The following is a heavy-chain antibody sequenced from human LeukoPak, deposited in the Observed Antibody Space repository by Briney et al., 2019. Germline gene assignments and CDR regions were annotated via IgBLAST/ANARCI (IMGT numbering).Heavy chain of an antibody. CDR2: IYNDGSRT. V-gene: IGHV3-74*01. CDR1: GLTFSNYW. Sequence: GGSLRLSCAASGLTFSNYWMDWVRHAPGEGLVWVSPIYNDGSRTSYADSVKGRFTISRDNAKSTRYLQMNSLRAEDTAVYYCARVRGGSGRSYAADAFDIWGQGTMVTVSS. J-gene: IGHJ3*02. D-gene: IGHD1-26*01. CDR3: ARVRGGSGRSYAADAFDI.